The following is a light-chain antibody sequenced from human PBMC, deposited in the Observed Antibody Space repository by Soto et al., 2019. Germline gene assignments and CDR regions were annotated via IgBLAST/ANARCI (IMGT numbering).Light chain of an antibody. CDR1: QSVRDRY. CDR2: DTS. V-gene: IGKV3-20*01. CDR3: QQYGSSPGT. Sequence: EIVLTQSPGTLSLSPGERATLSCRASQSVRDRYLAWYQQKPGQAPSLLIYDTSTRATGVPDRVSGSGSGTDSALTISRVEPEDFAIYFCQQYGSSPGTFGQGNKVEL. J-gene: IGKJ1*01.